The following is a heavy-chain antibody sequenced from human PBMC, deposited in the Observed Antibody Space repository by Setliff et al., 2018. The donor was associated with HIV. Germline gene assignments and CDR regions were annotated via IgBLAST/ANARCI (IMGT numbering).Heavy chain of an antibody. CDR3: SGGIHGGYSAYYFDY. CDR1: GGTLSGYA. D-gene: IGHD5-12*01. Sequence: ASVKVSCKASGGTLSGYAITWGRQAPGQGLEWMGGIVPLFGSLNYAQNFRGRVTITTDESTTAAYLELSSLRSEDTAMYYCSGGIHGGYSAYYFDYWGQGTLVTVSS. CDR2: IVPLFGSL. V-gene: IGHV1-69*05. J-gene: IGHJ4*01.